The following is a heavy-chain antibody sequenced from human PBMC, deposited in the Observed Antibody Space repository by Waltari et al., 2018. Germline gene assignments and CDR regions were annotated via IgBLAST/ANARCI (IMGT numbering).Heavy chain of an antibody. D-gene: IGHD3-10*01. Sequence: QVQLQESGPGLVKPSETLSLTCSVSGGSISSGSYYLTWIRQPAGKGLEWIGRIYTSGSTNYNPSLRSRLTISVDTSNNQFSLKLSSVTAADTAVYYCARDPPQLADAFDIWGQGTMVTVSS. CDR2: IYTSGST. CDR1: GGSISSGSYY. J-gene: IGHJ3*02. V-gene: IGHV4-61*02. CDR3: ARDPPQLADAFDI.